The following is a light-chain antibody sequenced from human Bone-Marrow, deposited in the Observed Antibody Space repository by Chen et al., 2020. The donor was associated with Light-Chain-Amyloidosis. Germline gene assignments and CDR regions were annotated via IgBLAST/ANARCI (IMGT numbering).Light chain of an antibody. Sequence: IVLTQSPGTLSLSPGERATLSCRATQSVSSSYLAWYQQKPGQAPRLLIYDASSRAVGIPDRFSGSGSGTDFTLTISRLETEDFALYYCQQCGTSLWTFGQGTKVEIK. CDR2: DAS. J-gene: IGKJ1*01. CDR3: QQCGTSLWT. V-gene: IGKV3-20*01. CDR1: QSVSSSY.